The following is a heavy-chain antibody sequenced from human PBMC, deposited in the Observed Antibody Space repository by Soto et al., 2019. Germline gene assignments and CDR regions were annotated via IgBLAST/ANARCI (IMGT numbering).Heavy chain of an antibody. CDR2: IYYSGST. V-gene: IGHV4-59*01. J-gene: IGHJ6*02. Sequence: NPSETLSLTCTVSGGSISSYYWSWIRQPPGKGLEWIGYIYYSGSTNYNPSLKSRVTISVDTSKNQFSLKLSSVTAADTAVYYCARDQRRRVPGKYSGSYYSHGAADYYYYYGMDVWGQGTTVTVSS. D-gene: IGHD1-26*01. CDR3: ARDQRRRVPGKYSGSYYSHGAADYYYYYGMDV. CDR1: GGSISSYY.